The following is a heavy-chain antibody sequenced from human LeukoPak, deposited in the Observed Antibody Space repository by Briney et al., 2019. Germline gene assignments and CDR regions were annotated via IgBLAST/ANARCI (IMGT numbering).Heavy chain of an antibody. V-gene: IGHV3-48*03. D-gene: IGHD2-15*01. CDR2: IASSGSTI. Sequence: GGSLRLSCAASGFTFSIYEMNWVRQAPGKGLEWVSYIASSGSTIYYADSVKGRFTISRDNAKNSLYLQMNSLRAEDTAVYYCARGWSRAFDIWGQGTMVTVSS. CDR3: ARGWSRAFDI. J-gene: IGHJ3*02. CDR1: GFTFSIYE.